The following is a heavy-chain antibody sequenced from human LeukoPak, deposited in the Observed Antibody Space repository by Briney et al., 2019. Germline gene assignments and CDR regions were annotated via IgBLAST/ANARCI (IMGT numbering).Heavy chain of an antibody. D-gene: IGHD6-13*01. V-gene: IGHV3-23*01. CDR2: ISGSGGTT. CDR3: AKVPGGQQLALWYFDL. CDR1: GFTFSTYA. Sequence: GGSLRLSCAASGFTFSTYAMNWVRQAPGKGLEWVSFISGSGGTTYYADSVKGRFTISRDNSKNTLYLQMGSLRVEDTAVYYCAKVPGGQQLALWYFDLWGRGTLVTVSP. J-gene: IGHJ2*01.